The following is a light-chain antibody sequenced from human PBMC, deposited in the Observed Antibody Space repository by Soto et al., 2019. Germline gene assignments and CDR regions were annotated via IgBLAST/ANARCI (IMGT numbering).Light chain of an antibody. V-gene: IGLV1-47*02. J-gene: IGLJ2*01. CDR3: ASWGDRLGAVI. CDR1: SSNIGGTNY. Sequence: QSVLTQPPSASGTPGQRVFISCSGSSSNIGGTNYAYWYQQLPGAAPKLLMHSNNLRPSGVPERISGSKSGTSASLAISGLRSEDEAVYYCASWGDRLGAVIFGGGTKVTV. CDR2: SNN.